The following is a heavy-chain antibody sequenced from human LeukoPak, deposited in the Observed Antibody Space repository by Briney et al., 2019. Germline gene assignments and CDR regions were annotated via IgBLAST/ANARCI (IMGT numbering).Heavy chain of an antibody. Sequence: GESLKISCKGPGYSFTSYWIGWVPQVPGKGLEWMGIIYPGDSDTRYSPSFQGQVTISADKSISTAYLQWSSLKASDTAMYYCARYYCSGGSCHGSYYFDYWGQGTLVTVSS. CDR2: IYPGDSDT. D-gene: IGHD2-15*01. CDR1: GYSFTSYW. V-gene: IGHV5-51*01. J-gene: IGHJ4*02. CDR3: ARYYCSGGSCHGSYYFDY.